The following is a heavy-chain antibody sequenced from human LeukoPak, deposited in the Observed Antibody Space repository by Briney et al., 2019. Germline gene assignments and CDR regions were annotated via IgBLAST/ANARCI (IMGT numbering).Heavy chain of an antibody. CDR3: ARYSLDAFDI. Sequence: SVKVSCKATGGTFRNYAISWVRQAPGQGLEWMGRIIPIFGRANYAQKFQCRVTMTTDESTSTAYMELSSLRSEDTAVYYCARYSLDAFDIWGQGTMVTVSS. CDR2: IIPIFGRA. D-gene: IGHD2-15*01. J-gene: IGHJ3*02. V-gene: IGHV1-69*05. CDR1: GGTFRNYA.